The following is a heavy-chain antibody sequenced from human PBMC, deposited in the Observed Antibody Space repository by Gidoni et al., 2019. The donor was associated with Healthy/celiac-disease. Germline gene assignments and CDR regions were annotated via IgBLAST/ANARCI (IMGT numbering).Heavy chain of an antibody. V-gene: IGHV3-74*03. J-gene: IGHJ4*02. D-gene: IGHD2-2*01. CDR2: IETGGTTT. CDR3: ARDWYHAIDY. CDR1: GFSFPITW. Sequence: EVQLVESGGGLVQPGGSLRLSCAASGFSFPITWMHWVRQVPGKGLVWVALIETGGTTTMYADSMKGRFTISRDDAKNTLYLQMNNLRVEDTAVYYCARDWYHAIDYWGQGTSVTVSS.